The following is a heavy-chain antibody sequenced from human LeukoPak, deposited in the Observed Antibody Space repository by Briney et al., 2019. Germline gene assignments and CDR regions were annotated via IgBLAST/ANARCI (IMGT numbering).Heavy chain of an antibody. CDR1: GFIFSNYG. J-gene: IGHJ4*02. CDR3: AKSVRWLAFYYFDY. CDR2: IWYDGSNK. V-gene: IGHV3-33*06. D-gene: IGHD6-19*01. Sequence: PGRSLRLSCAASGFIFSNYGMHWVRQAPGKGLEWVAVIWYDGSNKYYADSVKGRFTISRDNSKSTLCLQMNSLRAEDTAVYYCAKSVRWLAFYYFDYWGQGTLVTVSS.